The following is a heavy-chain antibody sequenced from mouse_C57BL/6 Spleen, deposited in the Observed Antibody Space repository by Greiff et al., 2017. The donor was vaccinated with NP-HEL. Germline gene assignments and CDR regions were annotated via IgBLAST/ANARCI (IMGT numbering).Heavy chain of an antibody. CDR1: GYTFTDYY. D-gene: IGHD2-5*01. Sequence: VQLQQSGPELVKPGASVKISCKASGYTFTDYYMNWVKQSHGKSLEWIGDINPNNGGTSYNQKFKGKATLTVDKSSSTAYMELRSLTTEDTAVYYCERGEPYYSNYVDYWGQGTTLTVSS. CDR3: ERGEPYYSNYVDY. J-gene: IGHJ2*01. V-gene: IGHV1-26*01. CDR2: INPNNGGT.